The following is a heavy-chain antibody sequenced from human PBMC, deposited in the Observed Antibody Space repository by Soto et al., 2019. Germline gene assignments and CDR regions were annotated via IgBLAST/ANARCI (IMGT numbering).Heavy chain of an antibody. CDR1: GFMFSAYW. V-gene: IGHV3-7*01. J-gene: IGHJ4*02. CDR3: ARDFYGGYTYGPGDY. CDR2: IHGDGGKI. D-gene: IGHD5-18*01. Sequence: GGSLSLSCAASGFMFSAYWMSWVRQAPGKGLEWVANIHGDGGKIYYVDSVKGRFTISRDNAKRSLYLQMNSLRAEDTAVYYCARDFYGGYTYGPGDYWGQGALVTVSS.